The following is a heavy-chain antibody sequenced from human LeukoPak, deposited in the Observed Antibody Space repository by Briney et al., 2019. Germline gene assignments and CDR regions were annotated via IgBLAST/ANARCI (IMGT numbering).Heavy chain of an antibody. V-gene: IGHV1-2*06. CDR1: GYTFTGYY. D-gene: IGHD3-3*01. CDR2: INPNSGGT. CDR3: ARHVEWLLPQYNWFDP. J-gene: IGHJ5*02. Sequence: ASVKVSCKASGYTFTGYYMHWVRQTPGQGLVWMGRINPNSGGTNYAQKFQGRVTMTRDTSISTAYMELSRLRSDDTAVYYCARHVEWLLPQYNWFDPWGQGTLVTVSS.